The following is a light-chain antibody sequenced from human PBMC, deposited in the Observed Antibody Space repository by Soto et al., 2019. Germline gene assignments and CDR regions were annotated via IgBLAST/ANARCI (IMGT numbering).Light chain of an antibody. V-gene: IGKV1-5*01. Sequence: DIQLTQSPCTLSASVGDRVTTTCRARQSLNNRLAWYQQKPGKAPKLLIYDASTLESGVSSRFSGSGSGTDLTLTISCLQSEDFATYYCQQYYSYPWTFGQGTKVDIK. CDR1: QSLNNR. CDR2: DAS. J-gene: IGKJ1*01. CDR3: QQYYSYPWT.